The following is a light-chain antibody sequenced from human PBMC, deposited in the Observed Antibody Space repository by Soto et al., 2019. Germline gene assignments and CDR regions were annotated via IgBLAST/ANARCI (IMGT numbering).Light chain of an antibody. V-gene: IGLV2-8*01. CDR1: NRDVGAYKY. CDR3: AAHAGGNTWL. Sequence: QSALTQPPSASGSPGQSLTISCKGSNRDVGAYKYVSWYQQRPGTAPKMIIFEVDKRPSGVPNRFSGSRSGDKASLTVSGLQTEVEGLYYCAAHAGGNTWLFGGGTKLTVL. J-gene: IGLJ3*02. CDR2: EVD.